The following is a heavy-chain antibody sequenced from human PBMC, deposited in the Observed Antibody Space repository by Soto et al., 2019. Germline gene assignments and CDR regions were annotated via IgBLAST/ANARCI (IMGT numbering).Heavy chain of an antibody. V-gene: IGHV1-3*01. CDR1: GYTFTSYA. D-gene: IGHD6-19*01. CDR2: INAGNGDT. Sequence: QVQLVQSGAEVKKPGASVKVSCKASGYTFTSYAIHWVRQAPGQRLAWMGWINAGNGDTNYSQKLQGRVTITRDTSATTAYVELSRLTSEDTAVYYCTRDPAPYSSGYDYWGQGTLLIVSS. J-gene: IGHJ4*02. CDR3: TRDPAPYSSGYDY.